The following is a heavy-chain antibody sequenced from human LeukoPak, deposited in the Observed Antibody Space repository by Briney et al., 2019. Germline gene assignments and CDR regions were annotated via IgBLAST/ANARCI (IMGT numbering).Heavy chain of an antibody. CDR1: GFAFSSQA. V-gene: IGHV3-23*01. J-gene: IGHJ4*02. Sequence: GGSLRLSCAASGFAFSSQAMSWVRQAPGKGLEWVSAISGSGSITYYADSVKGRFTISRDNSKNTLYLQMSNVRAEDTAFYYCAKVREGGYFDYWGQGTLVTVSS. D-gene: IGHD1-26*01. CDR2: ISGSGSIT. CDR3: AKVREGGYFDY.